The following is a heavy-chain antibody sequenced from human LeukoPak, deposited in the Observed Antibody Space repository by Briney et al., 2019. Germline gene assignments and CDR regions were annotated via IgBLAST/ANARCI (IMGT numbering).Heavy chain of an antibody. D-gene: IGHD5-18*01. Sequence: QSGGSLRLSCAASGFTFSSFGMHWVRQAPGKGLEWVAFIRYDGSNKDYADSVRGRFTISRDNSKNTLYLQMNSLRAEDTAVYYCAKGLGYSPTEWGQGTLVTVSS. J-gene: IGHJ1*01. V-gene: IGHV3-30*02. CDR3: AKGLGYSPTE. CDR1: GFTFSSFG. CDR2: IRYDGSNK.